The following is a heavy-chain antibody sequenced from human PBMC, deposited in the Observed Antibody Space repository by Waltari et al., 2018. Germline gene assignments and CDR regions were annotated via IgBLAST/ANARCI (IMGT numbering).Heavy chain of an antibody. CDR2: IKEDGTQK. Sequence: EVQVVESGGGLVQPGGSLRLSCVVSGFRIGTYLLTWVRSAPGKGLEWVANIKEDGTQKNYVDSVKGRFTVSRDNAKNSLFLEMNSLRVEDTAIYYCGGAARSSDHWASGAYYTPDYWGQGMMVTVSS. CDR1: GFRIGTYL. CDR3: GGAARSSDHWASGAYYTPDY. V-gene: IGHV3-7*03. D-gene: IGHD3-3*01. J-gene: IGHJ4*02.